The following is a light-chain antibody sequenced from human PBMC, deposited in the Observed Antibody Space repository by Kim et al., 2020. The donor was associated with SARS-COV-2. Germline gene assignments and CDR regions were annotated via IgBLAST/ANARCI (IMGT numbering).Light chain of an antibody. CDR2: SAP. J-gene: IGKJ3*01. CDR1: QNVNNN. Sequence: VSPGERATLSCRASQNVNNNLAWYQQKRGQAPRLLIYSAPTRATGIPARFSGSGSGTEFTLTISNLQSEDCAVYSCQQYNSWPLTFGPGTKVEIK. CDR3: QQYNSWPLT. V-gene: IGKV3-15*01.